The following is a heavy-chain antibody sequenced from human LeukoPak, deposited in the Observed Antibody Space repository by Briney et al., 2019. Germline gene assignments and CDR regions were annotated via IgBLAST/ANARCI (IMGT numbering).Heavy chain of an antibody. V-gene: IGHV4-34*01. D-gene: IGHD5-18*01. CDR2: INHSGST. CDR1: GGSISNYY. Sequence: PSETLSLTCTVSGGSISNYYWSWIRQPPGKGLEWIGEINHSGSTNYNPSLKSRVTISVDTSKNQFSLKLSSVTAADTAVYYCVSHPYSSYYYHMDVWGRGTTVTVSS. CDR3: VSHPYSSYYYHMDV. J-gene: IGHJ6*02.